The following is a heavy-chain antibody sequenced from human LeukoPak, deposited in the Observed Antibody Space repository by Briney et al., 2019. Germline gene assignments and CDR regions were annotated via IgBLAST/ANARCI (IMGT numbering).Heavy chain of an antibody. CDR3: ARPGLYCSGGSCYPFEY. J-gene: IGHJ4*02. D-gene: IGHD2-15*01. V-gene: IGHV3-7*01. Sequence: GGSLRLSCAASGFTFSNYWMSWVRQAPGKGLEWVANIKQDGTEKYYVDSVKGRFTISRDNAKNSPYLQMNSLRVEDTALYYCARPGLYCSGGSCYPFEYWGQGTLVTVSS. CDR1: GFTFSNYW. CDR2: IKQDGTEK.